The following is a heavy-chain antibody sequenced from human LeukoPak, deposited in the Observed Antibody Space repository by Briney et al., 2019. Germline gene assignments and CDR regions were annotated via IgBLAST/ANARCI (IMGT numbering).Heavy chain of an antibody. CDR1: GFTFSGYP. Sequence: PGGSLRLSCAASGFTFSGYPIHWVRQAPGKGLEWVAVISYDGSNKYYADSVKGRFTISRDNSKNTLFLQMNSLRTEDTAVYFCARWGNDYSQFDSWGQGTLVTVS. J-gene: IGHJ4*02. CDR2: ISYDGSNK. D-gene: IGHD4-11*01. V-gene: IGHV3-30-3*01. CDR3: ARWGNDYSQFDS.